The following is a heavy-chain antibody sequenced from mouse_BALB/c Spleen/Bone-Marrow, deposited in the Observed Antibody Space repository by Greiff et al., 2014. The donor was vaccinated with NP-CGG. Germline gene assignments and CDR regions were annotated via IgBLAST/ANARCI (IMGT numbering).Heavy chain of an antibody. J-gene: IGHJ3*01. Sequence: QVQLQQPGAELVKPGASVKLSCKTSGYTFTNYYIYWVKQRPGQGLEWIGEINPGNGGTNFNERFKSKATLTVDKYSTTAYILLTSLTSEDSAVYYCARGSPYWGQGTLVTVSA. CDR3: ARGSPY. V-gene: IGHV1S81*02. CDR1: GYTFTNYY. CDR2: INPGNGGT. D-gene: IGHD6-2*01.